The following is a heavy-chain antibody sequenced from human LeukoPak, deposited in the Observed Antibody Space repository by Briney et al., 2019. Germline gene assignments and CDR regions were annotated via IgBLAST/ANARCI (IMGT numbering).Heavy chain of an antibody. V-gene: IGHV4-4*07. CDR2: IYTSGST. CDR3: AREYGSGSEFDP. Sequence: PSETLSLTCTVSGGSISSYYWSWIRQPAGKGLEWIGRIYTSGSTNYNPTLKSRVTISVDTSKNQFSLNLTSVTAADTAVYYCAREYGSGSEFDPWGQGTLVTVSS. J-gene: IGHJ5*02. CDR1: GGSISSYY. D-gene: IGHD3-10*01.